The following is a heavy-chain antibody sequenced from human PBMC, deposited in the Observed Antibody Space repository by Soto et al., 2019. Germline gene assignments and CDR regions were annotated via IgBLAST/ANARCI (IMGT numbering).Heavy chain of an antibody. V-gene: IGHV1-3*01. D-gene: IGHD2-2*01. CDR2: INAGNGNT. CDR3: AKEKISTSCCNWFDP. CDR1: GYTFTTYA. Sequence: AASVKVSCTASGYTFTTYAMHWVRQAPGQRLEWMGWINAGNGNTKYSQKFQGRVTITRDTSASTAYMELSSLRSEDTAVYYCAKEKISTSCCNWFDPWGQGTLVTVSS. J-gene: IGHJ5*02.